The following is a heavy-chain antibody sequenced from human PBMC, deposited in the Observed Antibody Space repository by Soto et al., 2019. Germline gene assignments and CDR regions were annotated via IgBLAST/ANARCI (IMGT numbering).Heavy chain of an antibody. V-gene: IGHV3-33*01. CDR1: GFTFSSYG. J-gene: IGHJ2*01. D-gene: IGHD2-2*03. CDR3: ARGGYCSSTSCSIYWYFDL. Sequence: QVQLVESGGGVVQPGRSLRLSCAASGFTFSSYGVHWVRQAPGKGLEWVAVIWYDGSNKYYADSVKGRFTISRDNSKNTLYLQMNSLRAEDTAVYYCARGGYCSSTSCSIYWYFDLWGRGTLVTVSS. CDR2: IWYDGSNK.